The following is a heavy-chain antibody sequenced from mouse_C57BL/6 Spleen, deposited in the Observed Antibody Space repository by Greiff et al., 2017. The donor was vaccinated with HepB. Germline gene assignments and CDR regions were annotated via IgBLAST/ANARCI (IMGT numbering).Heavy chain of an antibody. Sequence: QVQLQQPRAELVKPGASVKLSCKASGYTFTSYWMHWVKQRPGQGLEWIGMIHPNSGSTNYNEKFKSKATLTVDKSSSTAYMQLSSLTSEDSAVYYCARESNYGEYAMDYWGQGTSVTVSS. J-gene: IGHJ4*01. V-gene: IGHV1-64*01. CDR1: GYTFTSYW. CDR3: ARESNYGEYAMDY. D-gene: IGHD2-5*01. CDR2: IHPNSGST.